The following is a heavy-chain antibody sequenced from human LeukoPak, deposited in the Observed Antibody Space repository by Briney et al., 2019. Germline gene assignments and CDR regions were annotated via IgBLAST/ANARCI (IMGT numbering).Heavy chain of an antibody. D-gene: IGHD2-2*01. CDR2: SNHSGST. Sequence: PSETLSPTCAVYGGSFSGYYWSWIRQPPGKGLEWIGESNHSGSTNYNPSLKSRVTISVDTSKNQFSLKLSSVTAPDTAVYYCARGGYCSRTTCYRGIVVGFDHWAQGTLVTVSS. J-gene: IGHJ5*02. CDR3: ARGGYCSRTTCYRGIVVGFDH. V-gene: IGHV4-34*01. CDR1: GGSFSGYY.